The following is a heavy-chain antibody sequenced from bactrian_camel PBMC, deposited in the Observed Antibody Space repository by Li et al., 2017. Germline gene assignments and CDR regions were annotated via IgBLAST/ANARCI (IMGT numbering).Heavy chain of an antibody. CDR2: FERDGLT. V-gene: IGHV3S55*01. J-gene: IGHJ4*01. Sequence: HVQLVESGGGSVQAGGSLRLSCVASGVSYWRYCMGWFRQAPGEEREGVAGFERDGLTQYADSVKGRFTISRDNAKNSVLLQMNSLKPEDTAVYYCAAAKGLPDSLRGGYLSARSYNYWGRGTQVTVS. D-gene: IGHD3*01. CDR1: GVSYWRYC. CDR3: AAAKGLPDSLRGGYLSARSYNY.